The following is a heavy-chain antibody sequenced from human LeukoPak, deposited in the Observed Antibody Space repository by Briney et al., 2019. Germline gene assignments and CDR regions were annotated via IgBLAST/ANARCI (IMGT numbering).Heavy chain of an antibody. V-gene: IGHV5-51*01. CDR1: GYSFTSYW. CDR3: ARLMRYCSGGSCYSSHWFDP. Sequence: GESLKISCKGSGYSFTSYWIGWVRQMPGKGLEWMGIIYPGDSDTRYSPSFQGQVTISADKSISTAYLQWSSLKASDTAMYYCARLMRYCSGGSCYSSHWFDPWGQGTLVTVSS. D-gene: IGHD2-15*01. CDR2: IYPGDSDT. J-gene: IGHJ5*02.